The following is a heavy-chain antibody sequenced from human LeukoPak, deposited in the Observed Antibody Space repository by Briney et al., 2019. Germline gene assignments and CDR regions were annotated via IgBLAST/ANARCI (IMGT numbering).Heavy chain of an antibody. Sequence: PGGSLRLSCAASGFTFSSYAMSWVRQAPGKGLEWVSAISGSGGSTYYADSVKGRFTISRDNSKNTLYLQMNSLRAEDTAVYYCAKDGSKDSITMIVAEDYFDYWGQGTLVTVSS. V-gene: IGHV3-23*01. D-gene: IGHD3-22*01. CDR3: AKDGSKDSITMIVAEDYFDY. CDR2: ISGSGGST. CDR1: GFTFSSYA. J-gene: IGHJ4*02.